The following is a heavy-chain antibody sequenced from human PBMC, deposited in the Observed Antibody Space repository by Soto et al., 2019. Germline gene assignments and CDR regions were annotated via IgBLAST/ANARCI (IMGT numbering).Heavy chain of an antibody. J-gene: IGHJ4*02. D-gene: IGHD1-1*01. CDR3: AREADRTANPFAC. CDR1: GGSLSGGSCY. Sequence: PETLSVTCTVSGGSLSGGSCYRSWIPQPPVRGLEWIGYIYYSASTNYNHSLSSRVSISLETSKNDFSLKLSSVTAAARAVYYCAREADRTANPFACWGTGTLVT. CDR2: IYYSAST. V-gene: IGHV4-61*03.